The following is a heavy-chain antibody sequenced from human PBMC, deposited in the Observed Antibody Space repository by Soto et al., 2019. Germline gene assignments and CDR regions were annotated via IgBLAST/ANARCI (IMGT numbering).Heavy chain of an antibody. CDR1: GGSISSYY. Sequence: SETLSLTCTVSGGSISSYYWSWIRQPPGKGLEWIGYIYYSGSTNYNPSLKTRVTISVDTSKNQFSLKLRSVTAADTAVYYCARAIPYYDSSGYDYWGQGTLVTVSS. CDR3: ARAIPYYDSSGYDY. V-gene: IGHV4-59*01. J-gene: IGHJ4*02. CDR2: IYYSGST. D-gene: IGHD3-22*01.